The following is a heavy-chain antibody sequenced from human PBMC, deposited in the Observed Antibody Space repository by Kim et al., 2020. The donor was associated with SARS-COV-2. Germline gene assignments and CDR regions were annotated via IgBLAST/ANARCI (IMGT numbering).Heavy chain of an antibody. J-gene: IGHJ3*01. CDR2: LYYSGST. CDR1: GGSFSSYY. V-gene: IGHV4-59*01. CDR3: AKVVTYFYDSSGYALDV. Sequence: SETLSLTCNVSGGSFSSYYWSWIRQPPGKGLEWIGYLYYSGSTNYNPSLKSRVTISVDTSKNQFSLKLSSVTAADTAVYYCAKVVTYFYDSSGYALDVWGQGTAFTVSS. D-gene: IGHD3-22*01.